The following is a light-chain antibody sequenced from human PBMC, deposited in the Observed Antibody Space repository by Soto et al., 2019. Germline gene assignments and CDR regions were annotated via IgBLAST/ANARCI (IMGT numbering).Light chain of an antibody. J-gene: IGLJ1*01. Sequence: QSALTQPRSVSGSPGQSVTISCTGTSSDVGSYNYVSWYQQHPGKAPKLMIYDVSKRPSGVPDRFSGSKSGNTASLTISGLQAEDEADYYCCSYAGSSRVFGTGTKVTVL. CDR2: DVS. CDR3: CSYAGSSRV. CDR1: SSDVGSYNY. V-gene: IGLV2-11*01.